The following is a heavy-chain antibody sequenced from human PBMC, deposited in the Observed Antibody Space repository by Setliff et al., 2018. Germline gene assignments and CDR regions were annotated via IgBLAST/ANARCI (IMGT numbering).Heavy chain of an antibody. Sequence: SETLSLTCTVSGGSISSGYYWSWIRQPPGKRLEWIGEIIHTGSTNYNPSLKSRVTISMDTSKNQFSLRVSSVTAADTAVYYCARSFSRREKFLLDYWGQGALVTVS. J-gene: IGHJ4*02. CDR3: ARSFSRREKFLLDY. V-gene: IGHV4-34*12. CDR1: GGSISSGYY. CDR2: IIHTGST.